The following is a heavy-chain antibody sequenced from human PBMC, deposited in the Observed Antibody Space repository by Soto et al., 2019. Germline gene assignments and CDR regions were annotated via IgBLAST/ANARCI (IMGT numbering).Heavy chain of an antibody. J-gene: IGHJ3*02. V-gene: IGHV3-53*01. CDR3: ARVEGTGTNLLDAFDI. Sequence: GGSLRLSCAASGFTVSSNYMSWVRQAPGKGLEWVSVIYSGGSTYYADSVKGRFTISRDNSKNTLYLQMNSLRAEDTAVYYCARVEGTGTNLLDAFDIWGQGTMVTVSS. CDR1: GFTVSSNY. D-gene: IGHD1-7*01. CDR2: IYSGGST.